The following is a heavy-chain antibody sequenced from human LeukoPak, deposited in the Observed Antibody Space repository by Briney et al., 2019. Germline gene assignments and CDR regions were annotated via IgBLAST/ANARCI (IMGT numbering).Heavy chain of an antibody. J-gene: IGHJ6*03. Sequence: SETRSLTCTVSGGSINIYYWSWIRQPAGKGLEWIGRIYTSGSTNYNPSLKSRVTMSVDTSKSQFSLKLSSVTAADTAVYYCARLTTVTPYMDVWAKGPRSPSP. CDR1: GGSINIYY. D-gene: IGHD4-11*01. V-gene: IGHV4-4*07. CDR2: IYTSGST. CDR3: ARLTTVTPYMDV.